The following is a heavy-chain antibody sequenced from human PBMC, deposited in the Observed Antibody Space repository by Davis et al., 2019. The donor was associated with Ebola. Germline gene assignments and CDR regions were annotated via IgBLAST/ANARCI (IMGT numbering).Heavy chain of an antibody. CDR3: ARRRCSGGSCYLYY. Sequence: MPSETLSLTCAVYGGSFSGYYWSCIRQPPGKGLEWIGEINHSGSTNYNPSLKSRVTISVDTSKNQFSLKLSSVTAADTAVYYCARRRCSGGSCYLYYWGQGTLVTVSS. D-gene: IGHD2-15*01. J-gene: IGHJ4*02. CDR2: INHSGST. V-gene: IGHV4-34*01. CDR1: GGSFSGYY.